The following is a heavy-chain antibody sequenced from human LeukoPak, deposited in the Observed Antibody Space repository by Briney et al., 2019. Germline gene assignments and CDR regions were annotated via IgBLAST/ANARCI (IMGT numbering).Heavy chain of an antibody. CDR2: NNGDGSTT. J-gene: IGHJ5*02. Sequence: GGSLRLSCVASGFSLSGYWMYWVRQAPGKGLMYISRNNGDGSTTNYADVVKGRFTMSRDNVKNTLYLQMNSLRVEDTAVYYCARDPRNAGLAPWGQGTLVTVSS. CDR3: ARDPRNAGLAP. V-gene: IGHV3-74*01. CDR1: GFSLSGYW.